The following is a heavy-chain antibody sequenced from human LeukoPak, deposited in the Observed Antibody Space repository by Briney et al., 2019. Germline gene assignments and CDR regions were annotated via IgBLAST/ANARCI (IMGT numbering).Heavy chain of an antibody. D-gene: IGHD6-19*01. CDR1: GFTFNTYN. CDR3: ASRSGSGWSWGYYYYYMDV. Sequence: GGSLRLSCAASGFTFNTYNMNWVRQAPGKGLEWVSSISSSSSYIYYADSVKGRFTISRDNAKNSLYLQMNSLRAEDTAVYYCASRSGSGWSWGYYYYYMDVWGKGTTVTVSS. CDR2: ISSSSSYI. J-gene: IGHJ6*03. V-gene: IGHV3-21*01.